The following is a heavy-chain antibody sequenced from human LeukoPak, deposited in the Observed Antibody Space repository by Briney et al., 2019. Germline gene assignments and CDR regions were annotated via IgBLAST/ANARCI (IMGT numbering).Heavy chain of an antibody. V-gene: IGHV4-59*01. D-gene: IGHD1-7*01. CDR2: IYYSEST. Sequence: SETLSLTCTVSGGSISSYYWSWIRQPPGKGLEWMGYIYYSESTNYNPSLKSRVTISVDTSKNQFSLKLSSVTAADTAVYYCARHGITGTTGAKYYYYYYMDVWGKGTTVTVSS. J-gene: IGHJ6*03. CDR1: GGSISSYY. CDR3: ARHGITGTTGAKYYYYYYMDV.